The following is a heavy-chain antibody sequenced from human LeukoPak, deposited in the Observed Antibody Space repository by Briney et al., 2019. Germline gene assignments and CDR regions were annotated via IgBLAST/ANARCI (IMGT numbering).Heavy chain of an antibody. CDR3: AKVGLGWYQIDC. D-gene: IGHD6-19*01. CDR2: IKQDGREK. J-gene: IGHJ4*02. Sequence: GGSLRLSCGVSGFTFTSYWMNWVRQAPGKGLEWVASIKQDGREKSYVDSVKGRFTISRDNSMNTMYLQMNSLRVEDTAVYYCAKVGLGWYQIDCWGQGTLVTVSS. CDR1: GFTFTSYW. V-gene: IGHV3-7*01.